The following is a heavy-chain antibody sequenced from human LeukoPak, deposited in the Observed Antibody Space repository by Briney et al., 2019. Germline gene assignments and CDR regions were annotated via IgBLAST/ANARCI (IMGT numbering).Heavy chain of an antibody. CDR3: AYDSSGYYLWDDAFDI. J-gene: IGHJ3*02. Sequence: GGSLRLSCAASGFTFSSYWMSWVRQAPGKGLEWVANIKQDGSEKYYVDSVKGRFTISRDNAKNSLYLQMNSLRAEDTAVYYCAYDSSGYYLWDDAFDIWGQGTMVTVSS. D-gene: IGHD3-22*01. V-gene: IGHV3-7*03. CDR2: IKQDGSEK. CDR1: GFTFSSYW.